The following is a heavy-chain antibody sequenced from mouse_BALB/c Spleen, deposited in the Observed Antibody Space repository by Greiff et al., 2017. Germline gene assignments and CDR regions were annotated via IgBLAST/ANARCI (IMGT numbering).Heavy chain of an antibody. CDR2: ILPGSGST. CDR3: ARNLIYDGYYTWFAY. CDR1: GYTFSSYW. V-gene: IGHV1-9*01. Sequence: QVQLKQSGAELMKPGASVKISCKATGYTFSSYWIEWVKQRPGHGLEWIGEILPGSGSTNYNEKFKGKATFTADTSSNTAYMQLSSLTSEDSAVYYCARNLIYDGYYTWFAYWGQGTLVTVSA. D-gene: IGHD2-3*01. J-gene: IGHJ3*01.